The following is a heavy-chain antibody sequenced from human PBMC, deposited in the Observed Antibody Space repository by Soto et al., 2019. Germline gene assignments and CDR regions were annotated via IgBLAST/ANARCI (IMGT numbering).Heavy chain of an antibody. V-gene: IGHV4-31*03. CDR2: IYYSGST. CDR1: GGSISSGGYY. D-gene: IGHD3-10*01. J-gene: IGHJ4*02. CDR3: VRIFPRRMVRGVTIDY. Sequence: SETLSLTCTVSGGSISSGGYYWSWIRQHPGKGLEWIGYIYYSGSTYYNPSLKSRVTISVDTSKNQFSLKLSSLTAADTAVYYCVRIFPRRMVRGVTIDYWGQGTLVTVSS.